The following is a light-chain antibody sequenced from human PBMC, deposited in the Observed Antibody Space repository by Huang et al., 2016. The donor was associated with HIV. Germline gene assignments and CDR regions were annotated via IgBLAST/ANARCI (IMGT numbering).Light chain of an antibody. V-gene: IGKV3-15*01. CDR2: LAS. Sequence: EIVMTQSPAPLSVSPGERATLSCRASQSVSSNLAWYRQKPGQPPRLLIYLASARATGIPARFSGSGSGTEFTLTISSLQSEDFAVYYCQQYNNWPLTFGPGTKVDIK. CDR3: QQYNNWPLT. J-gene: IGKJ3*01. CDR1: QSVSSN.